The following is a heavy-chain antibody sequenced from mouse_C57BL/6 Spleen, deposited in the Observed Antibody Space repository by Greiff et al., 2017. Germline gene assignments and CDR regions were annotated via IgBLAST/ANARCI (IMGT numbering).Heavy chain of an antibody. CDR1: GYAFSSSW. CDR2: IYPGDGDT. Sequence: QVHVKQSGPELVKPGASVKISCKASGYAFSSSWMNWVKQRPGKGLEWIGRIYPGDGDTNYNGKFKGKATLTADKSSSTAYRQLSSLTSEDSAVYFCARDDYDGAWFAYWGQGTLVTVSA. CDR3: ARDDYDGAWFAY. D-gene: IGHD2-4*01. V-gene: IGHV1-82*01. J-gene: IGHJ3*01.